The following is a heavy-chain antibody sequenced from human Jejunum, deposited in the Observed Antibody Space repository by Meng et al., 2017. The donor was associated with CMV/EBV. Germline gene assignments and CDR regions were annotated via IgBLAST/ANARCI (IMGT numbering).Heavy chain of an antibody. CDR3: ARDLWEGFDY. Sequence: SCAASGFTFSRYTMNLVRQAPAKALEWVSSITKSSSNTYDADSVKGRFTISRDNAKNSLYLQMNSLRAEDTAVYYCARDLWEGFDYWGQGTLVTVSS. CDR2: ITKSSSNT. J-gene: IGHJ4*02. D-gene: IGHD1-26*01. CDR1: GFTFSRYT. V-gene: IGHV3-21*01.